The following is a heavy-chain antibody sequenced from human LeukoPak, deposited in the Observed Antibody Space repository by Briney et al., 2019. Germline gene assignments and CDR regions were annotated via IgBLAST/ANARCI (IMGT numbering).Heavy chain of an antibody. V-gene: IGHV4-39*07. Sequence: SETLSLTCTVSGGSISSYYWGWIRQPPGKGLEWIGSIYYSGSTNYNPSLKSRVTISVDTSKNQFSLKLSSVTAADTAVYYCAILDYGGNAIRAGDYYYYYMDVWGKGTTVTVSS. D-gene: IGHD4-23*01. CDR2: IYYSGST. J-gene: IGHJ6*03. CDR1: GGSISSYY. CDR3: AILDYGGNAIRAGDYYYYYMDV.